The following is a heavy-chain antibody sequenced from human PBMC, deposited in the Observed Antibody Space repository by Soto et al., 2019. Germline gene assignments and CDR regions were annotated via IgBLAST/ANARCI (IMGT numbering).Heavy chain of an antibody. CDR1: GYSISSGYY. D-gene: IGHD5-18*01. J-gene: IGHJ5*02. CDR2: IYHSGST. V-gene: IGHV4-38-2*02. CDR3: AREEYSYGYDWLDP. Sequence: SETLSLTCAVSGYSISSGYYWGWIRQPPGKGLEWIGSIYHSGSTYYNPSLKSRVTISVDTSKNQFSLKLSSVTAADTAVYYCAREEYSYGYDWLDPWGQGTLVTVYS.